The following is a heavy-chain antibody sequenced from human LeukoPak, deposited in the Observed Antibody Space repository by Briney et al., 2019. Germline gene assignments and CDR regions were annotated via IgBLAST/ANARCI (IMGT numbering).Heavy chain of an antibody. V-gene: IGHV1-69*05. J-gene: IGHJ6*03. CDR3: ARVKDRLYYYMDV. D-gene: IGHD2/OR15-2a*01. CDR2: TIPISGTS. CDR1: GGIFSSYA. Sequence: SVKVSCKASGGIFSSYAVTWVRQAPGQGLEWMGGTIPISGTSNYAQKFQGRVTITTDESTNTAYMELSSLRFEDTAVYYCARVKDRLYYYMDVWGKGTTVTVSS.